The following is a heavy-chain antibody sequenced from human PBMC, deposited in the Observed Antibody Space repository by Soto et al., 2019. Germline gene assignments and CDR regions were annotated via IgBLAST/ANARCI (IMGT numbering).Heavy chain of an antibody. Sequence: QVPLVQSGAEVKKPGASVKVSCKASGYTFTSYGISWVRQAPGQGLEWMGWISAYNGNTNYAQKLHGRVTMTTDTSTSTAYMELRSLRSDDTAVYYCASHPYNWNYDVSGWFDPWGQGTLVTVSS. V-gene: IGHV1-18*01. CDR1: GYTFTSYG. D-gene: IGHD1-7*01. CDR2: ISAYNGNT. CDR3: ASHPYNWNYDVSGWFDP. J-gene: IGHJ5*02.